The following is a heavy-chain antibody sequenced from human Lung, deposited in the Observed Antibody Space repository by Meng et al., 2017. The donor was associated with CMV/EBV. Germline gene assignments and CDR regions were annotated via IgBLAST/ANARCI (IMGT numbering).Heavy chain of an antibody. D-gene: IGHD3-3*01. J-gene: IGHJ6*02. Sequence: GESLKISCAASGFTFSSYWMSWVRQAPGKGLEWVANIKQDGSEKYYVDSVKGRFTISRDNAKNSLYLQMNSLRAEDTAVYYCARDQRPEYYDFWSGYLGKGGYYGMDVWXQGTTVXVSS. CDR1: GFTFSSYW. CDR2: IKQDGSEK. V-gene: IGHV3-7*01. CDR3: ARDQRPEYYDFWSGYLGKGGYYGMDV.